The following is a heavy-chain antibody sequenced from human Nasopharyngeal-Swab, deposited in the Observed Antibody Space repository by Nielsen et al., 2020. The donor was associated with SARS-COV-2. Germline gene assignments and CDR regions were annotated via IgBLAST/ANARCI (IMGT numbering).Heavy chain of an antibody. D-gene: IGHD1-26*01. CDR2: IYHSGST. V-gene: IGHV4-38-2*02. CDR3: ARDARWELLGAFDI. CDR1: GYSISRGYY. J-gene: IGHJ3*02. Sequence: GSLTLSCTLSGYSISRGYYWGWIRQPPGKRLEWIGSIYHSGSTYYNPSLKSRVTISVDTSKNQLSLKLSSVTAADTAVYYCARDARWELLGAFDIWGQGTMVTVSS.